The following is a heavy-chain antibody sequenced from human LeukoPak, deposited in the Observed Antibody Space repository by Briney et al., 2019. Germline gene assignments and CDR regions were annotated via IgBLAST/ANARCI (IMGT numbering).Heavy chain of an antibody. CDR3: ARGQNIPA. CDR2: IYSGGST. J-gene: IGHJ4*02. D-gene: IGHD1/OR15-1a*01. Sequence: GGSLRLSGAASGFTVSSTYMNWFRQAPGKGLEWVSVIYSGGSTYYADSVKGRFTISRDNSKNTLYLQMNSLRAEDTALYYCARGQNIPAWGQGTLVTVSS. V-gene: IGHV3-53*01. CDR1: GFTVSSTY.